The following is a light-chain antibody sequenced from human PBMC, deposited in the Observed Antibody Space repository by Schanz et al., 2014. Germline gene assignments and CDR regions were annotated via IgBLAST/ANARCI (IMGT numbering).Light chain of an antibody. V-gene: IGLV2-14*03. CDR3: SSYGGSHNYV. Sequence: QSALTQPASVSGSPGQSITISCIGSSSDVGGYNFVSRYQQHPCKAPKLMICDVSDRPSGVTNRLSGSKSGNTASLTISGLQAEDEADYYCSSYGGSHNYVFGTGTKLTVL. CDR1: SSDVGGYNF. CDR2: DVS. J-gene: IGLJ1*01.